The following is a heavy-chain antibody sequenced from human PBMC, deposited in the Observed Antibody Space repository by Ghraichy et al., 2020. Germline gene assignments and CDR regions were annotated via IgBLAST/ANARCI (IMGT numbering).Heavy chain of an antibody. J-gene: IGHJ5*02. CDR3: ARLYSNYRGWFDP. CDR1: GGSFSGYY. V-gene: IGHV4-34*01. CDR2: INHSGST. Sequence: SETLSLTCAVYGGSFSGYYWSWIRQPPGKGLEWIGEINHSGSTNYNPSLKSRVTISVDTSKNQFSLKLSSVTAADTAVYYCARLYSNYRGWFDPWGQGALVTVSS. D-gene: IGHD4-11*01.